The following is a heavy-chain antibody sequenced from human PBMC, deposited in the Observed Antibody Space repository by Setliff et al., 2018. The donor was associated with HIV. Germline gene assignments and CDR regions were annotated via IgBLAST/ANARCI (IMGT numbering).Heavy chain of an antibody. CDR1: GYTFTAYY. Sequence: ASVKVSCKTSGYTFTAYYLHWVRQAPGQGLEYMGWINSNSGGTNYAQKFQGRVTMTRDTSISTAYMELSRLRSDDTAVYYCASGPHQYFHFYGMDVWGQGTTVTVSS. CDR2: INSNSGGT. V-gene: IGHV1-2*02. CDR3: ASGPHQYFHFYGMDV. J-gene: IGHJ6*02.